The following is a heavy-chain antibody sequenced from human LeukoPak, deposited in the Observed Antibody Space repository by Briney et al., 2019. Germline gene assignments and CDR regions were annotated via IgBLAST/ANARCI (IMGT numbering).Heavy chain of an antibody. CDR3: ASHITVIAVRAFDI. D-gene: IGHD3-22*01. Sequence: PGGSLRLSCAASGFTFSSYWMSWVRQAPGEGLEWVASMNQDGSEKHYVDSVKGRFTISRDNAKNSLYLQMNSLRAEDTAVYYCASHITVIAVRAFDIWGHGTMVTVSS. CDR2: MNQDGSEK. CDR1: GFTFSSYW. J-gene: IGHJ3*02. V-gene: IGHV3-7*05.